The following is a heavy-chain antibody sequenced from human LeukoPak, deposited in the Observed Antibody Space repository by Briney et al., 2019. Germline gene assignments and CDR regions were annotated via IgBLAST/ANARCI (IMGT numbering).Heavy chain of an antibody. D-gene: IGHD3-3*01. V-gene: IGHV3-48*03. J-gene: IGHJ5*02. Sequence: GGSLRLSCAASGFTFSNYAMHWVRQAPGKGLEWVSYISSSGSTMYYADSVQGRFTISRDNAKNSLSLQMNSLRAEDTAVYFCTRNGRFLEGFDPWGQGTLVTVSS. CDR3: TRNGRFLEGFDP. CDR2: ISSSGSTM. CDR1: GFTFSNYA.